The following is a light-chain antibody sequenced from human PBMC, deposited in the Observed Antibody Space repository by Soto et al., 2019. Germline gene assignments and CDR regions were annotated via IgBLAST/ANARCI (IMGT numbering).Light chain of an antibody. Sequence: EIVLTQSPGTLSLSPGVRATLSCRASQSVSSSYLAWYQQKPGQAPRLLIYGASSRATGIPDRFSGSGSGTDFTLTISRLEPEDFAVYYCQQYGTWTFGQWTKVEIK. CDR3: QQYGTWT. J-gene: IGKJ1*01. CDR2: GAS. V-gene: IGKV3-20*01. CDR1: QSVSSSY.